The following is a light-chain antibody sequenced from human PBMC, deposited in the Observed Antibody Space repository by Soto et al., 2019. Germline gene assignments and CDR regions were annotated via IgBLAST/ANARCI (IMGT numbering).Light chain of an antibody. CDR3: FLSYSGARPVV. J-gene: IGLJ2*01. Sequence: QAVVTQEPSLTVSPGGKVTLTCDSRTGPVTSGHWPYWLQQKPGQAPRTLIYDTSKKHSWTPARFSGSLLGGKAALTLSGAQPEDEADYYCFLSYSGARPVVFGGGTKVTVL. CDR2: DTS. CDR1: TGPVTSGHW. V-gene: IGLV7-46*01.